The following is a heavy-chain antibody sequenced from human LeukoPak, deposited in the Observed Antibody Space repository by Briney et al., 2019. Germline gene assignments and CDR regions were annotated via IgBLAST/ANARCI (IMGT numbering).Heavy chain of an antibody. V-gene: IGHV3-30*02. CDR2: IRYDGSNK. CDR1: GFTFSSYG. D-gene: IGHD5-18*01. J-gene: IGHJ4*02. Sequence: GGSLRLSCAASGFTFSSYGMHWVRQAPGKGLEWVAFIRYDGSNKYYADSVKGRFTISRDNSKNTLYLQMNSLRAEDTAVYYCAKDLSGYIHYFDYWGQGTLVTVSS. CDR3: AKDLSGYIHYFDY.